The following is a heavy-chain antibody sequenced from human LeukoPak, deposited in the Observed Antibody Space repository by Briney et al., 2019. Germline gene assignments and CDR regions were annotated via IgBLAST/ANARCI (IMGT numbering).Heavy chain of an antibody. V-gene: IGHV4-34*01. CDR3: ARGLGNLEMATILYYFDY. Sequence: PSETLSLTCAVYGGSFSGYYWSWIRQPPGKGLEWIGEINHSGSTNYNPSLKSRVTISVDTSKNQFSLKLSSVTAADTAVYYCARGLGNLEMATILYYFDYWGQGTLVTVSS. J-gene: IGHJ4*02. CDR2: INHSGST. CDR1: GGSFSGYY. D-gene: IGHD5-24*01.